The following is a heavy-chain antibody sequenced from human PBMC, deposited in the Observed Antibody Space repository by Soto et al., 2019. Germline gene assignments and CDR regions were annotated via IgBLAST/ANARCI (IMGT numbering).Heavy chain of an antibody. D-gene: IGHD2-21*01. J-gene: IGHJ4*02. CDR2: IYSSGIT. CDR1: GGSISSGGYY. V-gene: IGHV4-31*03. CDR3: ARDHGTRIDSV. Sequence: VSLTCTVSGGSISSGGYYWSWVRQLPGKGLEWIGHIYSSGITHYNPSLKSRVTVSVDTSKNQFSLNMNSLTAADTAVYYCARDHGTRIDSVWGQGTLVT.